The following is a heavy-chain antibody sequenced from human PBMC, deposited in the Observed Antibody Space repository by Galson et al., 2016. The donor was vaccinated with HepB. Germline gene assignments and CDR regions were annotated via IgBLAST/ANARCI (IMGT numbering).Heavy chain of an antibody. CDR1: GFIFSDYA. CDR3: AKDLGDRLVTVYYYMDA. V-gene: IGHV3-23*01. CDR2: ISRSGDYT. Sequence: SLRLSCAASGFIFSDYAMSWVRQAPGKGLEWVSAISRSGDYTNYADAVKGRFTISRDNSKNTLSLQMNSLRAEDTALYYCAKDLGDRLVTVYYYMDAWGKGTTVTVSS. J-gene: IGHJ6*03. D-gene: IGHD4-11*01.